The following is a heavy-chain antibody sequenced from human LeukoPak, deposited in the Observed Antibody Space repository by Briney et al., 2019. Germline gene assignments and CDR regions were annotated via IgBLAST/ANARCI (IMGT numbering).Heavy chain of an antibody. CDR1: GFTFSSYA. V-gene: IGHV3-23*01. CDR3: ATLIYYDSSVEQIDY. D-gene: IGHD3-22*01. Sequence: GGSLRLSCAASGFTFSSYAMSWVRQTPGKGLEWVSGISRSGGATYYADSVKGRFTISRDNSKNTLYLQMNSLRAEDTAVYYCATLIYYDSSVEQIDYWGQGTLVTVSS. J-gene: IGHJ4*02. CDR2: ISRSGGAT.